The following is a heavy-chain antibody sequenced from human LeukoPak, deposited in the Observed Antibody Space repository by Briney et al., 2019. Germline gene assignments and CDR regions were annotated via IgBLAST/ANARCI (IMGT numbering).Heavy chain of an antibody. J-gene: IGHJ4*02. CDR3: ARDRIAVAGIAHFDY. CDR1: GFTFSSYG. D-gene: IGHD6-19*01. V-gene: IGHV3-23*01. CDR2: ISGSGGRT. Sequence: QPGGSLRLSCAASGFTFSSYGMSWVRQAPGKGLEWVSAISGSGGRTYYADSVKGRFTISRDNSKNTLYLQMNSLRAEDTAVYYCARDRIAVAGIAHFDYWGQGTLVTVSS.